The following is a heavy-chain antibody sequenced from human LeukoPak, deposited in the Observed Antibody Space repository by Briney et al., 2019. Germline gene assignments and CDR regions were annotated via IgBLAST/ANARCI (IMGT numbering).Heavy chain of an antibody. J-gene: IGHJ5*02. D-gene: IGHD3-10*02. CDR3: ARQRLWGIDVLDWFDP. CDR2: IFYSGST. CDR1: GGSISSGSYY. V-gene: IGHV4-39*01. Sequence: PSETLSLTCTVSGGSISSGSYYWGWIRQPPGKGLEWIGSIFYSGSTYYNASLKSRVTISVDTSKNQFSLKLSSVTAADTAVYYCARQRLWGIDVLDWFDPWGQGTLVTVSS.